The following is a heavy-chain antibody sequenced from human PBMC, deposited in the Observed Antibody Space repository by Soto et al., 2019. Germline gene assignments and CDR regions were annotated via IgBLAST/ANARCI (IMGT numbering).Heavy chain of an antibody. CDR1: GFTFSNYW. D-gene: IGHD6-19*01. CDR3: AGGWSFDY. V-gene: IGHV3-74*01. J-gene: IGHJ4*01. Sequence: AGGSLRLSCTASGFTFSNYWMLWVRQAPGKGLVWVSRINSDGSRTNYADSVKGRFTISRDNAKNTLYLQMNSLRAEDTAVYFCAGGWSFDYWGHGTLVTVSS. CDR2: INSDGSRT.